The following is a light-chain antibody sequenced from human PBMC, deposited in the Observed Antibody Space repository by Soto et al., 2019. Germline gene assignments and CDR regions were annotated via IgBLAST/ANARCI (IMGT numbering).Light chain of an antibody. J-gene: IGKJ2*01. CDR2: RAS. CDR1: QSVFYSPGHKNY. CDR3: QQYYSIPYT. V-gene: IGKV4-1*01. Sequence: DIVMTQSPDSLAVSLGERATINCKCSQSVFYSPGHKNYLAWYQQKAGQPSKLIIYRASTRESGVPGRIGGSGSGTDFTLIISSLQAEDVAVYYCQQYYSIPYTFGRGTKLEIK.